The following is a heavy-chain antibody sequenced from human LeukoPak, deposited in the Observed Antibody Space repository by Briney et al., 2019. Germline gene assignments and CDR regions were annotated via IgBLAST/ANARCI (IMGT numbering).Heavy chain of an antibody. Sequence: PGRSLRLSCAASGFTFSTFNMHWVRQAPGKGLEWVAVFSSDGRSTFYAENVQGRFTLSRDNSKNTLSLQMNSLRPEDTAVYYCAKSYYYHSGSFDYWGQGTLVTVSS. CDR1: GFTFSTFN. CDR2: FSSDGRST. CDR3: AKSYYYHSGSFDY. J-gene: IGHJ4*02. D-gene: IGHD3-10*01. V-gene: IGHV3-30*18.